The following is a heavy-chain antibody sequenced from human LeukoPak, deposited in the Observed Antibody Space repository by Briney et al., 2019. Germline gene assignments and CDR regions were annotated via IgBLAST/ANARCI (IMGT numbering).Heavy chain of an antibody. V-gene: IGHV1-69*13. Sequence: SVKVSCKASGGTFSSYAISWVRQAPGQGLEWMGGIIPIFGTANYAQKFQGRVTITADESTSTAYMELSSLRSEDTAVYYCARATGYSYGSGIFDCWGQGTLVTVSS. CDR3: ARATGYSYGSGIFDC. CDR1: GGTFSSYA. J-gene: IGHJ4*02. D-gene: IGHD5-18*01. CDR2: IIPIFGTA.